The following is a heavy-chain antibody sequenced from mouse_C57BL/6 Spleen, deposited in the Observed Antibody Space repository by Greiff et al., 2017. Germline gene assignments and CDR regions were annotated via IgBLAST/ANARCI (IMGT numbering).Heavy chain of an antibody. Sequence: QVQLQQPGAELVMPGASVKLSCKASGYTFTSYWMHWVKQRPGQGLAWIGEIDPSDSYTNYNQKFKGKSTLTVDKSSSTAYMQLSRLTSEDSEVYYCARWLPCYAMDYWGQGTSGTVSS. CDR3: ARWLPCYAMDY. CDR1: GYTFTSYW. V-gene: IGHV1-69*01. D-gene: IGHD2-2*01. J-gene: IGHJ4*01. CDR2: IDPSDSYT.